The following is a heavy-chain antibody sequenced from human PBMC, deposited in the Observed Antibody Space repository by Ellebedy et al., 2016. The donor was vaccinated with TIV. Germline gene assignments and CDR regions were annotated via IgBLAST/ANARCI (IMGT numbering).Heavy chain of an antibody. CDR1: GFTFSSSW. D-gene: IGHD1-20*01. V-gene: IGHV3-74*01. J-gene: IGHJ4*02. CDR3: ARDPYNWNGPFDY. Sequence: GESLKISCAASGFTFSSSWVHWVRQVPGKGLVWVARINGDGSNIGYADSVKGRFTISRDHAKSTLYLQMNSLRAEDTAVYYCARDPYNWNGPFDYWGQGTLVTVSS. CDR2: INGDGSNI.